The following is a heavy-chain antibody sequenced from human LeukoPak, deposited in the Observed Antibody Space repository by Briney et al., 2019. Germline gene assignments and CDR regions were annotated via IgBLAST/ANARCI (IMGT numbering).Heavy chain of an antibody. Sequence: ASVKVSCTASGYTFSGYYMHWVRQAPGQGLEWMGWINPNSGGTDYAQKFQGRVTMTSDTSTSTGYLERCRLRSDDTAVYNCASGERFTMLRGGNIGYFDYWGQGTLVSVSS. CDR3: ASGERFTMLRGGNIGYFDY. D-gene: IGHD3-10*01. V-gene: IGHV1-2*02. CDR1: GYTFSGYY. J-gene: IGHJ4*02. CDR2: INPNSGGT.